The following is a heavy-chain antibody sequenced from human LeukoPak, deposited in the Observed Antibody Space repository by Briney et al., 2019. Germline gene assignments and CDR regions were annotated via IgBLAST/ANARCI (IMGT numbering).Heavy chain of an antibody. V-gene: IGHV3-74*03. CDR2: ISPDGSTT. D-gene: IGHD6-13*01. CDR3: ARSAATFDY. J-gene: IGHJ4*02. CDR1: GFTFSRYW. Sequence: GGSLRLSCAASGFTFSRYWMHWVRQAPGKGLMWVSRISPDGSTTLYADSVKGRFTISRDNAKNTLDLQMNSLRDEDTAVYYCARSAATFDYWGQGTLVTVSS.